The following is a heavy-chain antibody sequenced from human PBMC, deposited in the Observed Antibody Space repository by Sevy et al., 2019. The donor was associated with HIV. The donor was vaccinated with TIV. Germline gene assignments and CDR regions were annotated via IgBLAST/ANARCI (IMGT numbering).Heavy chain of an antibody. CDR1: GFTFRGYA. Sequence: GGSLRLSCVASGFTFRGYAMSWVRQAPGKGLEWVSSISASGGSTYYADSVKARVTISRDKSSNTGDLEMNSLRVEDTAVDDCAKEEYGGDAWGQGTMVTVSS. CDR3: AKEEYGGDA. V-gene: IGHV3-23*01. CDR2: ISASGGST. D-gene: IGHD2-15*01. J-gene: IGHJ5*02.